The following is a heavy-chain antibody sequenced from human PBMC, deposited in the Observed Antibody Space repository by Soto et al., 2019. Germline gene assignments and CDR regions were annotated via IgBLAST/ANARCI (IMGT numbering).Heavy chain of an antibody. CDR3: ASPSDFWSGYYPSYFDY. J-gene: IGHJ4*02. D-gene: IGHD3-3*01. CDR1: GYRFSSSW. Sequence: GESLKISCQGTGYRFSSSWIGWVRQKPGKGLGWLGNVYPSDSDVRYSPAFEGQVTISADKSISTAYLQWRSLKASDTAIYFCASPSDFWSGYYPSYFDYWGQGTLVPVSS. CDR2: VYPSDSDV. V-gene: IGHV5-51*01.